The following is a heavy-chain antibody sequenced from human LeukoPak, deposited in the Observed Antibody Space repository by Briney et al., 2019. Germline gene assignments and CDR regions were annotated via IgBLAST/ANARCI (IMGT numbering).Heavy chain of an antibody. Sequence: GRSLRLSCAASGFTFSSYGMHWVSQAPGKGLEWVAVISCDGSNKYYADSVKGRFTISRDNSKNTLYLQMNSLRAEDTAVYYCAKGPSTVVTHYYFDYWGQGTLVTVSS. J-gene: IGHJ4*02. CDR1: GFTFSSYG. V-gene: IGHV3-30*18. CDR2: ISCDGSNK. CDR3: AKGPSTVVTHYYFDY. D-gene: IGHD4-23*01.